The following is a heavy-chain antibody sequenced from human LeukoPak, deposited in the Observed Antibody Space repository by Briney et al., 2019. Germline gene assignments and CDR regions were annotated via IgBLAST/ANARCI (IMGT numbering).Heavy chain of an antibody. D-gene: IGHD4-23*01. Sequence: GASVKVACKASGYTFTSYGISWVRQPPKGGREWEGSTLADNGNTNYTQKLQGRVTVTRDTSISTAYMELSRLRSDDTAVYYCARDSGTVVNLLFDYWGQGTLVTVSS. CDR2: TLADNGNT. V-gene: IGHV1-18*01. J-gene: IGHJ4*02. CDR3: ARDSGTVVNLLFDY. CDR1: GYTFTSYG.